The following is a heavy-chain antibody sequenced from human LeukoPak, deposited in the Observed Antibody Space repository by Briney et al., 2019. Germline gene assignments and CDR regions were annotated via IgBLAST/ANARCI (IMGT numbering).Heavy chain of an antibody. CDR2: IYYSGRT. V-gene: IGHV4-59*08. D-gene: IGHD3-22*01. CDR1: SGSLSSYY. Sequence: SETLSLTCTVSSGSLSSYYWSWIRQPPGKGLEWIGYIYYSGRTKYNPSLKCRVTITVDTSKNQCSLKLDSVTAADTAVYYCARSRDYDNLSWFDPWGQGTLVTVSS. J-gene: IGHJ5*02. CDR3: ARSRDYDNLSWFDP.